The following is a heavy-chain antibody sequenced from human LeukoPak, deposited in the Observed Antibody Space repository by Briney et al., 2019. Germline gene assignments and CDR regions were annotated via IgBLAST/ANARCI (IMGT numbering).Heavy chain of an antibody. CDR1: GGSFSGYY. D-gene: IGHD3-10*01. V-gene: IGHV4-34*01. CDR2: INHSGST. J-gene: IGHJ4*02. Sequence: SETLSLTCAVYGGSFSGYYWSWIRQPPGKGLEWIGEINHSGSTNYNPSLKSRVTISVDTSKNQFSLKLSSVTVADTAVYYCASRPYYYGSGSYYPLEFDYWGQGTLVTVSS. CDR3: ASRPYYYGSGSYYPLEFDY.